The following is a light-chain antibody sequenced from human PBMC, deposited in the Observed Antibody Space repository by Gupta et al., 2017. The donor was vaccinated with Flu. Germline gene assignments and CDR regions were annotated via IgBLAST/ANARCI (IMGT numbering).Light chain of an antibody. Sequence: SYELTQPPSVSVSPGQTARITCSGDALPKQYAYWYQQKPGQAPVLVIYKDSERPSGIPERFSGSSSGTTVTLTISGVQAEDEANYYCQSADSSGGPWVFGGGTKLTVL. CDR2: KDS. J-gene: IGLJ3*02. CDR1: ALPKQY. V-gene: IGLV3-25*02. CDR3: QSADSSGGPWV.